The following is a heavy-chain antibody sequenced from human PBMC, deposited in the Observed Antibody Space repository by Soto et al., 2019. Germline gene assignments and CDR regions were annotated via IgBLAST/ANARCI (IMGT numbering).Heavy chain of an antibody. J-gene: IGHJ2*01. CDR1: GGSISSYY. V-gene: IGHV4-59*08. CDR3: ARHYDILTGYSTAYWYFDL. D-gene: IGHD3-9*01. CDR2: IYYSGST. Sequence: QVQLQESGPGLVKPSETLSLTCTVSGGSISSYYWSWIRQPPGKGLEWIGYIYYSGSTNYNPSLKSRVTISVDTSKNQFSLKLSSVTAADTAVYYCARHYDILTGYSTAYWYFDLWGRGTLVTVSS.